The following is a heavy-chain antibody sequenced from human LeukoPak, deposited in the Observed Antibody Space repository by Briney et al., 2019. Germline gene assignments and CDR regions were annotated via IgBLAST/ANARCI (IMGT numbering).Heavy chain of an antibody. D-gene: IGHD3-10*01. CDR2: IYYSGST. V-gene: IGHV4-59*01. CDR3: ARDVWFGAGRTFDY. CDR1: GGPISSYY. J-gene: IGHJ4*02. Sequence: PSETLSLTCTVSGGPISSYYWSWIRQPPGKGLEWIGYIYYSGSTNYNPSLKSRVTISVDTSKNQFSLKLSSVTAADTAVYYCARDVWFGAGRTFDYWGQGTLVTVSS.